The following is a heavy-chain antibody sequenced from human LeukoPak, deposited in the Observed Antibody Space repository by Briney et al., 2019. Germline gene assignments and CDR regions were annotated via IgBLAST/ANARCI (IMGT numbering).Heavy chain of an antibody. J-gene: IGHJ4*02. CDR3: ARQYNWNPPLY. D-gene: IGHD1-20*01. V-gene: IGHV4-4*02. Sequence: PSETLSLTCAVSAGSISSRDWWSWVRQSPGKGLEWIGEMSHSGSTYYNPSLKSRVTISADTSKNQFSLKLSSVTAADTAFYYCARQYNWNPPLYWGRGTLVTVSS. CDR1: AGSISSRDW. CDR2: MSHSGST.